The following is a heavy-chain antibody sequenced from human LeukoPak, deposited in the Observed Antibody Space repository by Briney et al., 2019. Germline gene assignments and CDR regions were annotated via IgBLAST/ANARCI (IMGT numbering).Heavy chain of an antibody. D-gene: IGHD5-24*01. V-gene: IGHV4-59*08. CDR2: IYYSGST. Sequence: SETLSLTCTVSGGSISSYYWSWIRQPPGKGLEWIGYIYYSGSTNYSPSLKSRVTISVDTSKNQFSLKLSSVTAADTAVYYCARQRGWLQFNAFDIWGQGTMVTVSS. CDR3: ARQRGWLQFNAFDI. J-gene: IGHJ3*02. CDR1: GGSISSYY.